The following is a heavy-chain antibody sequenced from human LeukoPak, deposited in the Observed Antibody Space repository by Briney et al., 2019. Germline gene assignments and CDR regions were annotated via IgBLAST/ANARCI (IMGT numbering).Heavy chain of an antibody. J-gene: IGHJ4*02. Sequence: SETLSLTCTVSGGSISSYYWSWIRQPAGKGLEWIGRIYTSGSTNYNPSLKSRVTMSVDTSKNQFSLKLNSVTAADTAVYYCARGERAYYYDSSGSSSIDYWGQGTLVTVSS. V-gene: IGHV4-4*07. CDR2: IYTSGST. CDR3: ARGERAYYYDSSGSSSIDY. D-gene: IGHD3-22*01. CDR1: GGSISSYY.